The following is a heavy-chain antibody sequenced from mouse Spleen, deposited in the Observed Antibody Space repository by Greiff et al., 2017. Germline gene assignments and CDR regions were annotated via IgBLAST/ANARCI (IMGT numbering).Heavy chain of an antibody. J-gene: IGHJ1*01. CDR2: ISSGGGNT. CDR3: ARQGTTVDWYFDV. V-gene: IGHV5-9*04. CDR1: GFTFSSYA. Sequence: EVKLVESGGGLVKLGGSLKLSCAASGFTFSSYAMSWVRQTPEKRLEWVATISSGGGNTYYPDSVKGRFTISRDNAKNTLYLQMSSLKSEDTAMYYCARQGTTVDWYFDVWGAGTTVTVSS. D-gene: IGHD1-1*01.